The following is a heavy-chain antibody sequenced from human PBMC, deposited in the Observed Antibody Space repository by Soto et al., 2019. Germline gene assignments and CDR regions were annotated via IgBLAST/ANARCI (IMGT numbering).Heavy chain of an antibody. Sequence: QVQLVQSGAEVKKPGSSVKVSCKASGGTFSSYAISWVRQAPGQGLEWMGGIIPIFGTANYAQKFQGRVTITADESTSTAYMELSSLRSEDTAVYYCARDDGYCSGGSCYYYWFDPWGQGTLVTVSS. CDR1: GGTFSSYA. CDR2: IIPIFGTA. V-gene: IGHV1-69*01. D-gene: IGHD2-15*01. CDR3: ARDDGYCSGGSCYYYWFDP. J-gene: IGHJ5*02.